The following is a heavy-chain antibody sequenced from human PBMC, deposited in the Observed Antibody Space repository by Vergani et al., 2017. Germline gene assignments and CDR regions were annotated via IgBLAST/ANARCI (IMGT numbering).Heavy chain of an antibody. CDR2: IRPYTGHT. D-gene: IGHD3-22*01. Sequence: QVQLVQSGAELKKPGASVSVSCKVSRHTFQTYGISWVRQAPGKGLEWMAWIRPYTGHTIYAQKFQDRVTMTADTYTNTAYMELRSLRSEDTAVYYCARDSNYDSSGYWPFGYWGQGTLVTVSS. CDR3: ARDSNYDSSGYWPFGY. V-gene: IGHV1-18*01. J-gene: IGHJ4*02. CDR1: RHTFQTYG.